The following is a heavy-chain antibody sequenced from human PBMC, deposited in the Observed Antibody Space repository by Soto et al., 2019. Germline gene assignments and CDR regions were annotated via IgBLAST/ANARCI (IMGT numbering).Heavy chain of an antibody. J-gene: IGHJ1*01. CDR1: GFTFSSYG. D-gene: IGHD2-15*01. Sequence: QVQLVESGGGVVQPGRSLRLSCAASGFTFSSYGMHWVRQAPGKGLEWVAVISYDGSDEYYADSVKGRFTISRDNSNNTLYLQMDSLRAEDTAVYYCAKGVVVANTYFQHWGQGTLVTVCS. V-gene: IGHV3-30*18. CDR3: AKGVVVANTYFQH. CDR2: ISYDGSDE.